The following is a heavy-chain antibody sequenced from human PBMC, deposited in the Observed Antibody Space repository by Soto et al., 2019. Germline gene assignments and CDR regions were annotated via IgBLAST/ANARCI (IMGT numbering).Heavy chain of an antibody. Sequence: EVQLVESGGGVVQPGGSLRLSCAASGFTLSDYWMHWVRQVPGKGLLWVSRMSGDGSRTDYADSAKGRFSISRDNANNMVHLQMSSVRAEDTDIYFCVRSGYSYVYGFDNWGQGTLVTVSS. CDR3: VRSGYSYVYGFDN. J-gene: IGHJ5*02. CDR2: MSGDGSRT. V-gene: IGHV3-74*01. D-gene: IGHD5-12*01. CDR1: GFTLSDYW.